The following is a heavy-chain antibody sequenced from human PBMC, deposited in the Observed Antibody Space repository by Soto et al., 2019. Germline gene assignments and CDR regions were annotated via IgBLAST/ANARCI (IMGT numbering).Heavy chain of an antibody. Sequence: GGSLRLSCAASGFTFSVYGMHWVRQAPGKGLEWVALFSYDGSIKYYADSVKGRFTISRDNSKNTLYLQMNSLRVEDTAVYYCAKDGSHLAVAGTSPTSYFYGLAVWGQGTTVTVSS. CDR1: GFTFSVYG. CDR2: FSYDGSIK. V-gene: IGHV3-30*18. J-gene: IGHJ6*02. CDR3: AKDGSHLAVAGTSPTSYFYGLAV. D-gene: IGHD6-19*01.